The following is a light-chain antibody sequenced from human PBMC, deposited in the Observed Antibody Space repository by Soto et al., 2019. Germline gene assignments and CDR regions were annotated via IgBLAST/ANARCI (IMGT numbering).Light chain of an antibody. CDR3: QQYGNFPYT. CDR2: GAS. V-gene: IGKV3-20*01. Sequence: EIAMTQSPDTLSVSPGDRATLSCRASQGVRSDLAWYQQKAGQSPRLLIYGASSRATGVPDRVSGSGSGTDFTLTINRLEPEDFAVYYCQQYGNFPYTFGQGTKLEIK. J-gene: IGKJ2*01. CDR1: QGVRSD.